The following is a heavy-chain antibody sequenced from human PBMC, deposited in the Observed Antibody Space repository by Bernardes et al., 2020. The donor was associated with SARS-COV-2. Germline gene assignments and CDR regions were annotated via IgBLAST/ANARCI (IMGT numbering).Heavy chain of an antibody. Sequence: SGITLTKPTQTLTLTCPFSEFSLSPSGVGVGWIRQPPGMALEWHALIFWNDDKLYSPSLKSRVTITKDNSKNQLVFTMTNMDPVDTATYYCAHTYCNGGSCFITNFDYWGQGTLVTVSS. CDR3: AHTYCNGGSCFITNFDY. J-gene: IGHJ4*02. D-gene: IGHD2-15*01. V-gene: IGHV2-5*01. CDR2: IFWNDDK. CDR1: EFSLSPSGVG.